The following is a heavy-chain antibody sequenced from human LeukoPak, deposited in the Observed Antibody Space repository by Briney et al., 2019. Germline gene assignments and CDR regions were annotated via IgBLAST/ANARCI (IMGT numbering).Heavy chain of an antibody. J-gene: IGHJ2*01. V-gene: IGHV1-69*13. Sequence: SVKVSCKASGGTFSIYAISWVRQAPGQGLEWVGGIIPIFGTANYSQKFQGRVTITADESTSTAYMELISLRSEDTAVYYCARSSGGVRRYFDLWGRGTLVTVSS. CDR3: ARSSGGVRRYFDL. CDR2: IIPIFGTA. CDR1: GGTFSIYA. D-gene: IGHD2-8*02.